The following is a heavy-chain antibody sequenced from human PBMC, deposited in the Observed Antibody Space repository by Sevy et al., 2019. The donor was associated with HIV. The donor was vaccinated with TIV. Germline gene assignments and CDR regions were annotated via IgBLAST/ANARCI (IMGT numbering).Heavy chain of an antibody. J-gene: IGHJ4*02. V-gene: IGHV3-33*01. CDR3: ARGAAALYVVTAISYYFDY. CDR1: GFTFSSYG. CDR2: IWYDGSNK. Sequence: GGSLRLSCAASGFTFSSYGMHWVRQAPGKWLEWVAVIWYDGSNKYYADSVKGRFTISRDNSKNTLYLQRNSLRAEDTAVYYCARGAAALYVVTAISYYFDYWGQGTLVTVSS. D-gene: IGHD2-21*02.